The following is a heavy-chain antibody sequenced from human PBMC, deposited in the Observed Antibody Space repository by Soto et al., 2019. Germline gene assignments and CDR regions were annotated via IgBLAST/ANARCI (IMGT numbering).Heavy chain of an antibody. CDR3: TGCPTNWGCDPWRQKSQVLDS. V-gene: IGHV1-8*01. D-gene: IGHD7-27*01. J-gene: IGHJ5*01. Sequence: QVQLVQSGAEVKKPGASVKVSCKASGYTFTSYDINWVRQTAGQGLEWMGWMSPKTANTGYAQKFQDRITMTSSTPTNTAYTELHSLKSQDTDFHSCTGCPTNWGCDPWRQKSQVLDS. CDR2: MSPKTANT. CDR1: GYTFTSYD.